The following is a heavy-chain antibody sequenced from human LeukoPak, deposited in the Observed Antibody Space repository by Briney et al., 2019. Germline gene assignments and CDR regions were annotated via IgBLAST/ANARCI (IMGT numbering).Heavy chain of an antibody. J-gene: IGHJ4*02. CDR3: ASRQGLGWHYVN. Sequence: GGSLRLSCVDSGFTFSSYAMSWVRQVPGKGLEWVSGISDSGGPTCYADSVKGRFTISRDNSKNTLYLQMNSLRAEDTAVYYCASRQGLGWHYVNWGQGTLVTVSS. D-gene: IGHD3-10*02. CDR2: ISDSGGPT. V-gene: IGHV3-23*01. CDR1: GFTFSSYA.